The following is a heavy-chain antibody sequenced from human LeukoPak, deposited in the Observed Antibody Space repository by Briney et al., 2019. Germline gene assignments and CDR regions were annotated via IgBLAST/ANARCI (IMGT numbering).Heavy chain of an antibody. CDR2: IYYSGST. CDR1: GGSISSYY. D-gene: IGHD5-18*01. CDR3: ARGAAMDPFDY. J-gene: IGHJ4*02. Sequence: SETLSLTCTVSGGSISSYYWSWIRQPPGKGLEWIGYIYYSGSTNYNPSLKSRVTISVDTSKNQFSPKLSSVTAADTAVYYCARGAAMDPFDYWGQGTLVTVSS. V-gene: IGHV4-59*01.